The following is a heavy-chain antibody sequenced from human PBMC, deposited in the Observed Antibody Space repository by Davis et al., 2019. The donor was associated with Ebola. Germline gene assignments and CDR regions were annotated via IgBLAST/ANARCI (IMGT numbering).Heavy chain of an antibody. J-gene: IGHJ6*04. D-gene: IGHD2-15*01. CDR2: INPNSGGT. Sequence: AASVKVSCKASGYTFTGYYMHWVRQAPGQGLEWMGRINPNSGGTNYAQKFQGRVTMTRDTSTSTVYIELSSLRSEDTAVYYCAREVVVVVAATPTYYYYGMDVWGKGTTVTVSS. V-gene: IGHV1-2*06. CDR3: AREVVVVVAATPTYYYYGMDV. CDR1: GYTFTGYY.